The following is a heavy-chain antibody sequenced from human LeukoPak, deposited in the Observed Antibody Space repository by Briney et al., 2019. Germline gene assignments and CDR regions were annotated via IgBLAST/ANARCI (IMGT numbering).Heavy chain of an antibody. J-gene: IGHJ6*04. CDR3: AELGITMIGGV. Sequence: GGSLRLSCAASGFTFNSFRMNWVRQAPGKGLEWVSSISGSSSDIYYADSVKGRFTISRDNAKNSLYLQMNSLRAEDTAVYYCAELGITMIGGVWGKGTTVTISS. CDR1: GFTFNSFR. CDR2: ISGSSSDI. D-gene: IGHD3-10*02. V-gene: IGHV3-21*01.